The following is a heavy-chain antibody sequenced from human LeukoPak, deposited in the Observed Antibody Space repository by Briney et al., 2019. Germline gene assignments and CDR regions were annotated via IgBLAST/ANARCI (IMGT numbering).Heavy chain of an antibody. CDR3: ARDGAARNYYYYYMDV. D-gene: IGHD6-6*01. CDR1: GGSISGYY. V-gene: IGHV4-34*01. J-gene: IGHJ6*03. Sequence: SETLSLTCTVSGGSISGYYWSWIRQPPGKGLEWIGEINHSGSTNYNPSLKSRVTISVDTSKNQFSLKLSSVTAADTAVYYCARDGAARNYYYYYMDVWGKGTTVTVSS. CDR2: INHSGST.